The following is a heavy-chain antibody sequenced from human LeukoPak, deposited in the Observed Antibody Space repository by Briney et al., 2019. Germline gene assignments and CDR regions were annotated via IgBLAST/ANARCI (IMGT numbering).Heavy chain of an antibody. D-gene: IGHD4-17*01. Sequence: SVKVSCKASGGTFSSYAISWVRQAPGQGLEWMGRIIPILGIANYAQKFQGRVTITADKSTSTACMELSSLRSEDTAVYYCARDLTLTVTHYYYYYGMDVWGQGTTVTVSS. V-gene: IGHV1-69*04. CDR2: IIPILGIA. J-gene: IGHJ6*02. CDR1: GGTFSSYA. CDR3: ARDLTLTVTHYYYYYGMDV.